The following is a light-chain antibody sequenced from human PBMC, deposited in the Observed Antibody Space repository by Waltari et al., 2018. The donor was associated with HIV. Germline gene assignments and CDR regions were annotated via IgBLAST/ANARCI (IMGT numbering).Light chain of an antibody. CDR2: EGS. CDR3: CSYAGSSTSRVV. V-gene: IGLV2-23*01. Sequence: QSALTQPASVSGSPGQSITISCTGTSGDVGSYNLVSWYQQHPGKAPKLMIYEGSKRPSGVSNRFSGSKSGNTASLTISGLQAEDEADYYCCSYAGSSTSRVVFGGGTKLTVL. CDR1: SGDVGSYNL. J-gene: IGLJ2*01.